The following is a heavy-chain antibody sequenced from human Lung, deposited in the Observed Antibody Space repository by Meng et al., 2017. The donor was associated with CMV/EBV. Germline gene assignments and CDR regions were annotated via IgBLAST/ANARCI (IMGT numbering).Heavy chain of an antibody. CDR2: IYSDGSST. CDR1: GFTFSSYS. CDR3: AKGDDSGWSPFDY. J-gene: IGHJ4*02. Sequence: GGSLRLXCAASGFTFSSYSMNWVRQAPGKGLEWVSVIYSDGSSTYYADSVKGRFTISRDNSKNTLDLQMNSLRAEDTAVYYCAKGDDSGWSPFDYWGQGTLVTVSS. D-gene: IGHD3-22*01. V-gene: IGHV3-23*03.